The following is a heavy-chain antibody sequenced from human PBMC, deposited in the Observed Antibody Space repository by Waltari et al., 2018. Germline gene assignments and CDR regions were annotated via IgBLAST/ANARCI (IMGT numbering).Heavy chain of an antibody. Sequence: QVQLPASGQGLVKPSGTLSLTCAVSGDPVSGRYWWSWVRQSPAKGLEWIGQVHHSGKTHYNPSIQSRVTISVDSPKNHFSRTLKSVTAADTAVYYCAGDRAIGLFFDYWGRGTLVTVSS. J-gene: IGHJ4*02. CDR3: AGDRAIGLFFDY. V-gene: IGHV4-4*02. D-gene: IGHD2-2*01. CDR2: VHHSGKT. CDR1: GDPVSGRYW.